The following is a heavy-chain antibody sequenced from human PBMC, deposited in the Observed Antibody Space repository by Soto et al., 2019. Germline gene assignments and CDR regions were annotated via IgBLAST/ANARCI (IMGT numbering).Heavy chain of an antibody. CDR2: IIPNFDTP. CDR3: AVAMVREILIFESSGMHV. V-gene: IGHV1-69*01. Sequence: QVHLVQSGAEVKKPGSSVKVSCKTSGGSFNNYAVSWVRQAPGQGLEWMGGIIPNFDTPNYAQKFQDRVTILADESTSTVYMELRSLSSNATAVYYCAVAMVREILIFESSGMHVWGQGTTVIVSS. CDR1: GGSFNNYA. J-gene: IGHJ6*02. D-gene: IGHD3-10*01.